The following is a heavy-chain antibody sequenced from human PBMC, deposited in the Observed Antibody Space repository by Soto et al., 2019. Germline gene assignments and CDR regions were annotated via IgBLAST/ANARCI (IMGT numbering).Heavy chain of an antibody. CDR3: ARDPYLVTECYCDY. CDR1: GYTFTDYF. V-gene: IGHV1-46*03. D-gene: IGHD5-18*01. J-gene: IGHJ4*02. Sequence: QVQLVQSGAEVKKPGASVKVSCKASGYTFTDYFMHWVRQAPGQGLEWMGIIIPRGGSTSYAQQCQRRVTWTTDTSTSTVYMDLSSLTSEDTAVYYCARDPYLVTECYCDYWGQGTLVTVSS. CDR2: IIPRGGST.